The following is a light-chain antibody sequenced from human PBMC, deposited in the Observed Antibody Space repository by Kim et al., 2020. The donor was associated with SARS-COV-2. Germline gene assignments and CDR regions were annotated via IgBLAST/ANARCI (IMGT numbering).Light chain of an antibody. V-gene: IGKV3-20*01. Sequence: NQLAWYQQKPGQAPRTLIYDASNRAIGIPDKFSGSGSGTDFTLTNSRLEPEDSALYYCHQYNSAPPLTFGGGTKVDIK. CDR1: NQ. CDR2: DAS. CDR3: HQYNSAPPLT. J-gene: IGKJ4*01.